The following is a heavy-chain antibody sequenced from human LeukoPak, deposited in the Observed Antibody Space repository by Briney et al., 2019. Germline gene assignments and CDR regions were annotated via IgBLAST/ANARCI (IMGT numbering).Heavy chain of an antibody. CDR2: IRRKANSYAT. D-gene: IGHD6-25*01. CDR1: GLPHYDSD. V-gene: IGHV3-73*01. Sequence: GGPVKLLCTAWGLPHYDSDMQWLRQASGKGREWVGRIRRKANSYATAYAASVNGSFTISRDNSMNTLYLQMNSLRGEDTALYYRAKGVVAANNPTYSYYYWDVWGKGTTVTVSS. J-gene: IGHJ6*03. CDR3: AKGVVAANNPTYSYYYWDV.